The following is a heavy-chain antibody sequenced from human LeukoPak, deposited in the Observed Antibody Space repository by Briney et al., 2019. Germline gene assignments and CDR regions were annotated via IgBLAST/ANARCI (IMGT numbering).Heavy chain of an antibody. D-gene: IGHD4-17*01. J-gene: IGHJ3*02. CDR1: GFTFSSYS. CDR3: ARDSVTKHAFDI. Sequence: GGSLRLSCAPSGFTFSSYSMNWVRQAPGKGLEWVSSISSSSSYIYYADSVKGRFTISRDNAKNSLYLQMNSLRAEDTAVYYCARDSVTKHAFDIWGQGTMVTVSS. CDR2: ISSSSSYI. V-gene: IGHV3-21*01.